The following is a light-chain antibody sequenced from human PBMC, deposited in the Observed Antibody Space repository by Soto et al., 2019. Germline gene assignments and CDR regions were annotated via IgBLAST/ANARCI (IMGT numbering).Light chain of an antibody. CDR3: QQSYSTPRT. J-gene: IGKJ1*01. Sequence: DIQMTQSPSSLSAFVGDRVTITCRASRSITNYLNWYQQKPGRAPKLLIYAASRLQGGVPSRFSRSGSGTDFTLTFSSLPPEDSATYYCQQSYSTPRTFGQGTKVAIK. CDR1: RSITNY. V-gene: IGKV1-39*01. CDR2: AAS.